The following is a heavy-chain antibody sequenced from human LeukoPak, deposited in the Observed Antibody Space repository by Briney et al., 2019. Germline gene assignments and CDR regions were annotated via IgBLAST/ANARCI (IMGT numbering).Heavy chain of an antibody. D-gene: IGHD6-19*01. V-gene: IGHV1-69*04. Sequence: ASVKVSCKASGGTSSSYAISWVRQAPGQGLEWMGRIIPILGIANYAQKFQGRVTITADKSTSTAYMELSSLRSEDTAVYYCASRLDSSGSQGYWGQGTLVTVSS. CDR2: IIPILGIA. CDR3: ASRLDSSGSQGY. CDR1: GGTSSSYA. J-gene: IGHJ4*02.